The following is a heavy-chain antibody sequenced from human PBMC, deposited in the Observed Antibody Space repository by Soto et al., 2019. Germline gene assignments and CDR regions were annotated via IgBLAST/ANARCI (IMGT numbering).Heavy chain of an antibody. CDR1: GFTISTYW. J-gene: IGHJ5*02. CDR2: INSDGSVT. Sequence: GGSLRLSCAASGFTISTYWMHWVRQAPGKVLVWVSRINSDGSVTNYVDSVEGRFTISRDNAKNTVYLQMNNLRAEDTAMYYFERDPEPGRNWLDXWGQGTMVTSPX. D-gene: IGHD2-2*01. CDR3: ERDPEPGRNWLDX. V-gene: IGHV3-74*01.